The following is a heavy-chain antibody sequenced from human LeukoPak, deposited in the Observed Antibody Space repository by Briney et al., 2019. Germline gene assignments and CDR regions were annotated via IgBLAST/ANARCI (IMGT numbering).Heavy chain of an antibody. CDR2: ISAYNGNT. V-gene: IGHV1-18*01. J-gene: IGHJ3*02. CDR1: GYTFTSYG. D-gene: IGHD3-10*01. Sequence: GASVKVSCKASGYTFTSYGISWVRQAPGQGLEWMGWISAYNGNTNYAQKLQGRVTMTRDTSISTAYMDMSSLRSDDTAAYYCARNLWFGESSDAFDMWGQGTMVTVSS. CDR3: ARNLWFGESSDAFDM.